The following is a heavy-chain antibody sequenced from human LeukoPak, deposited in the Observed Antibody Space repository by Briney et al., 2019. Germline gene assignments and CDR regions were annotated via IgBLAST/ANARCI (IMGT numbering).Heavy chain of an antibody. CDR3: AKDLSGCSGGSCYPDAFDI. J-gene: IGHJ3*02. Sequence: GGSLRLSCAASGFTFSSYAMSWVRQAPGKGLEWVSAISGSGGSTYYADSVKGRFTISRDNSKNTLYLQMNSLRAEDTAVYYCAKDLSGCSGGSCYPDAFDIWGQGTMVTFSS. CDR2: ISGSGGST. V-gene: IGHV3-23*01. D-gene: IGHD2-15*01. CDR1: GFTFSSYA.